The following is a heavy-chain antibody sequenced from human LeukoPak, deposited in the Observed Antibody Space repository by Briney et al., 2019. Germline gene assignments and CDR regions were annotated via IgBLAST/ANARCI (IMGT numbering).Heavy chain of an antibody. CDR2: ISSGSSYK. CDR3: ARDSILRFFDWPSLFDD. D-gene: IGHD3-9*01. Sequence: GGSLRLSCAASGFTFSDYYMSWIRQAPGKGLEWVSYISSGSSYKSYADSVKGRFTISRDNAKNPLYLQMNSLRAEDTAVYYCARDSILRFFDWPSLFDDWGQGTLVTVSS. J-gene: IGHJ4*02. CDR1: GFTFSDYY. V-gene: IGHV3-11*05.